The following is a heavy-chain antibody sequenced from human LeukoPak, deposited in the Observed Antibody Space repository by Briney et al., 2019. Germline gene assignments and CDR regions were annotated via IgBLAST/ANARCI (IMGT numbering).Heavy chain of an antibody. J-gene: IGHJ6*03. CDR2: IIPIFGKA. V-gene: IGHV1-69*13. D-gene: IGHD3-10*01. CDR1: GVIFSSYV. Sequence: ASVKVSCKASGVIFSSYVISWVRQAPGQGLEWMGGIIPIFGKANYAQKFQDRVTITADESTTTAYTELSSLRSEDTAVYYCASHPDYYGSGSYYYYYHMDVWGKGTTVTVSS. CDR3: ASHPDYYGSGSYYYYYHMDV.